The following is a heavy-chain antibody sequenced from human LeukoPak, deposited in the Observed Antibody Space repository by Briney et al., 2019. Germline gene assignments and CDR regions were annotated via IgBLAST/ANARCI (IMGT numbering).Heavy chain of an antibody. Sequence: SETLSLTCTVSCGSISSYYWSWIRQPPGKGLEWIGYIYYSGSTNYNPSLKSRVTISVDTSKNQFSLKLSSVTAAGTAVYYCARTYSGSIPDYWAREPWSPSPQ. J-gene: IGHJ4*02. CDR3: ARTYSGSIPDY. CDR2: IYYSGST. CDR1: CGSISSYY. D-gene: IGHD6-19*01. V-gene: IGHV4-59*01.